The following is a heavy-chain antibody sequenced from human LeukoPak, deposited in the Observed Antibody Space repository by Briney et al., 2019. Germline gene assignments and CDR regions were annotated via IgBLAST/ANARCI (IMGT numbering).Heavy chain of an antibody. CDR1: GFTVSSNY. CDR2: MYSGGST. J-gene: IGHJ4*02. Sequence: GGSLRLSCAASGFTVSSNYMSWVRQAPGKGLEWVSVMYSGGSTYYADSVKGRFTISRDNSKNTLYLQMNSLRAEDTAVYYCARQRDNWNDSPFDYWGQGTLVTVSS. D-gene: IGHD1-20*01. CDR3: ARQRDNWNDSPFDY. V-gene: IGHV3-53*01.